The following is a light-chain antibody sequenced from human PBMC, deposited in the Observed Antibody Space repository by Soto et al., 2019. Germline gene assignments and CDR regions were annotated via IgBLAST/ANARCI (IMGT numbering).Light chain of an antibody. CDR3: QQYYSTPFT. J-gene: IGKJ4*01. V-gene: IGKV4-1*01. CDR1: QSILSSSNNKNY. Sequence: IVMTQSPDSLAVSLGERASINCKSSQSILSSSNNKNYLAWFQQKPGQSPKFLIYWASTRESGVPDRFSGSGSGTNFTLTISTLQAGDVAVYYCQQYYSTPFTFGGGTKVEIK. CDR2: WAS.